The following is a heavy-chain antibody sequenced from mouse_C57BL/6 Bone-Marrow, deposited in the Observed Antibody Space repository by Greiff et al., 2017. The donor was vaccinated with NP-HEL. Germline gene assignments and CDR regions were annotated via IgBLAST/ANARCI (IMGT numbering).Heavy chain of an antibody. J-gene: IGHJ4*01. CDR1: GYTFTDYE. CDR2: IDPETGGT. Sequence: QVQLKESGAELVRPGASVTLSCKASGYTFTDYEMHWVKQTPVHGLEWIGAIDPETGGTAYNQKFKGKAILTADKSSSTAYMELRSLTSEDSAVYYCTTYYAMDYWGQGTSVTVSS. V-gene: IGHV1-15*01. CDR3: TTYYAMDY.